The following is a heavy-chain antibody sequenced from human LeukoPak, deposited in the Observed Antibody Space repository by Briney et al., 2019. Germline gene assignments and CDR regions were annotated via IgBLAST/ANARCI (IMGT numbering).Heavy chain of an antibody. Sequence: GGSLRLSCAASGFTVSSNYMSWVRQAPGKGXEXXSVIYSGGSTYYADSVKGRFTISRDNSKNTLYLQMNSLRAEDTAVYYCARDRYSSSWDPYYYYMDVWGKGTTVTVSS. D-gene: IGHD6-13*01. CDR3: ARDRYSSSWDPYYYYMDV. J-gene: IGHJ6*03. V-gene: IGHV3-53*01. CDR1: GFTVSSNY. CDR2: IYSGGST.